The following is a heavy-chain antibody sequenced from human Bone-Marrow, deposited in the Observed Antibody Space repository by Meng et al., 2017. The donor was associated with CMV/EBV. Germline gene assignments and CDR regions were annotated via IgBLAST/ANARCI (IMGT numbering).Heavy chain of an antibody. J-gene: IGHJ6*02. CDR2: IKQDGSEK. Sequence: SCAASGFTFSSYSMNWVRQAPGKGLEWVANIKQDGSEKYYVDSVRGRFTISRDNAKNSLYLQMNSLRAEDTAVYYCARGDIVVVPAAIHYYYYGMDVWGQGTTVTVYS. D-gene: IGHD2-2*02. CDR3: ARGDIVVVPAAIHYYYYGMDV. V-gene: IGHV3-7*04. CDR1: GFTFSSYS.